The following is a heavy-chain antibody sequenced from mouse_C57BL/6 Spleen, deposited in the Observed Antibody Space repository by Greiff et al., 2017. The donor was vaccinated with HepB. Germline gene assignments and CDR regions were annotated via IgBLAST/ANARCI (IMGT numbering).Heavy chain of an antibody. CDR2: IDPSDSET. CDR1: GYTFTSYW. CDR3: ARDDGYSLFDY. D-gene: IGHD2-3*01. V-gene: IGHV1-52*01. J-gene: IGHJ2*01. Sequence: VKLQQPGAELVRPGSSVKLSCKASGYTFTSYWMHWVKQRPIQGLEWIGNIDPSDSETHYNQKFKDKATLTVDKSSSTAYMQLSSLTSEDSAVYYCARDDGYSLFDYWGQGTTLTVSS.